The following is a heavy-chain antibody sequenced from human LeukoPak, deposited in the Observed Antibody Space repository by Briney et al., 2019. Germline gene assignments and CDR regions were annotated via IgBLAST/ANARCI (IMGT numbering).Heavy chain of an antibody. CDR1: GFTFSSYE. CDR3: ARGGRDTAMDFDY. J-gene: IGHJ4*02. D-gene: IGHD5-18*01. V-gene: IGHV3-64*01. CDR2: ISSNGGST. Sequence: GGSLRLSCAASGFTFSSYEMNWVRQAPGKGLEYVSAISSNGGSTYYANSVKGRFTISRDNSKNTLYLQMGSLRAEDMAVYYCARGGRDTAMDFDYWGQGTLVTVSS.